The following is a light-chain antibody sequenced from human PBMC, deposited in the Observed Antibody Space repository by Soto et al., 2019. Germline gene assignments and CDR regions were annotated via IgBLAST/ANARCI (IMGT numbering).Light chain of an antibody. V-gene: IGKV1-5*01. Sequence: DIQMTQSPSTLSASVGDRVTITCRASQSISSWLAWYQQKPGKAPKLLIYDASSLESGVPSRLSGSGSGTEFTLTISSLQPDDFATYYGQQYNSYPWTFVQGTKVDIK. CDR3: QQYNSYPWT. CDR2: DAS. J-gene: IGKJ1*01. CDR1: QSISSW.